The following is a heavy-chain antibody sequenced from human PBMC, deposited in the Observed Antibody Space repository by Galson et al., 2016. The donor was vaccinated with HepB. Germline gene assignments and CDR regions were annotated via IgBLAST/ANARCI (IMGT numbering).Heavy chain of an antibody. CDR3: ARAGGLNENFHFDY. V-gene: IGHV6-1*01. D-gene: IGHD2/OR15-2a*01. J-gene: IGHJ4*02. Sequence: CAIPGDSVSNNIAAWNWIRQSPSRGLEWLGRAYYRSDWYNDYAGSVRSRITINPDTSKNQFSLQLNSVTPEDTAVYYCARAGGLNENFHFDYWGQGTLVTVSS. CDR2: AYYRSDWYN. CDR1: GDSVSNNIAA.